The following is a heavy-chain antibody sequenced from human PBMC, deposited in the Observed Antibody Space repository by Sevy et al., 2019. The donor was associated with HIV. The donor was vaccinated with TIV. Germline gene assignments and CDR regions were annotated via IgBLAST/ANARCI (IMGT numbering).Heavy chain of an antibody. CDR2: IYWDDDK. J-gene: IGHJ1*01. CDR3: AHYQDYDSSGYFSQSETGAEYFQH. D-gene: IGHD3-22*01. Sequence: SGPTLVNPTQTLTLTCTFSGFSLSTSGVGVGWIRQPPGKALEWLALIYWDDDKRYSPSLKSRLTITKDTSKNQVVLTMTNMDPVDTATYYCAHYQDYDSSGYFSQSETGAEYFQHWGQGTLVTVSS. CDR1: GFSLSTSGVG. V-gene: IGHV2-5*02.